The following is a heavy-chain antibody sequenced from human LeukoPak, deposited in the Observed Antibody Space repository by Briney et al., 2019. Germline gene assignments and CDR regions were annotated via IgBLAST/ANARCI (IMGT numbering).Heavy chain of an antibody. Sequence: PGGSLRLSCAASGFTFSSYAMSWIRQPPGKGLEWIGEINHSGSTNYNPSLKSRVTISVDTSKNQFSLKLSSVTAADTAVYYCARGQGVGDYPPVYFDYWGQGTLVTVSS. CDR2: INHSGST. J-gene: IGHJ4*02. V-gene: IGHV4-34*01. D-gene: IGHD4-17*01. CDR1: GFTFSSYA. CDR3: ARGQGVGDYPPVYFDY.